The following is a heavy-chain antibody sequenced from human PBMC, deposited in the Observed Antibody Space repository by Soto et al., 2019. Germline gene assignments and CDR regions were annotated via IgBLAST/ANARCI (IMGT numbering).Heavy chain of an antibody. V-gene: IGHV3-74*01. J-gene: IGHJ4*02. CDR1: GFTFSTYW. CDR2: SKSYESDT. Sequence: EVHLVESRGGLVQPGGSLRLSCAVSGFTFSTYWMHWVRQAPGKGLVWVSYSKSYESDTNYADFVKGRFSISRDNAKNTLSLQMNSLRPEDTAVYYCARGGNGGSFDYWGQGTLVTVSS. D-gene: IGHD2-15*01. CDR3: ARGGNGGSFDY.